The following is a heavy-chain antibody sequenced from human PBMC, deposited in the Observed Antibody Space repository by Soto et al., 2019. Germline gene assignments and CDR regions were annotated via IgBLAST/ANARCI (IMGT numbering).Heavy chain of an antibody. D-gene: IGHD3-10*01. CDR3: AKETSTLGRPLFDC. V-gene: IGHV3-9*01. Sequence: GGSLRLSCVGTGLNFDDFAMHWVRQAPGKGLEWVSGITWNSRVLAYADSVKGRFTISRDNSGNTLYLQLNRLRAEDAAVYYCAKETSTLGRPLFDCWGQGTQVTVSS. CDR1: GLNFDDFA. J-gene: IGHJ4*02. CDR2: ITWNSRVL.